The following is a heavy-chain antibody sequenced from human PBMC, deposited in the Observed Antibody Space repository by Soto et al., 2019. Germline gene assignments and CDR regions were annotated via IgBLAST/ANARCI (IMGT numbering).Heavy chain of an antibody. D-gene: IGHD3-3*01. CDR3: ARAGVPAIFGVVTSYYYGMDV. J-gene: IGHJ6*02. Sequence: GGSLRLSCAASGFTFSSYDMHWVRQATGKGLEWVSAIGTAGDTYYPGSAKGRFTISRENAKNSLYLQMNSLRAGDTAVYYCARAGVPAIFGVVTSYYYGMDVWGQGTTVTVSS. CDR1: GFTFSSYD. V-gene: IGHV3-13*01. CDR2: IGTAGDT.